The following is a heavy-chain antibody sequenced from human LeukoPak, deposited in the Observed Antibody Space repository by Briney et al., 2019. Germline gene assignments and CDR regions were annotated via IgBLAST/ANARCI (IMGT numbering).Heavy chain of an antibody. J-gene: IGHJ3*02. Sequence: GGSLRLSCAASGFTFSHAWMSWVRQAPGKGLEWVGRIKTKTDGGTTDYAAPVKGRFTISRDDSKNTLYLQMNSLKTEDTAVYYCTTTGDPDAVDIWGQGTMVTVSS. CDR1: GFTFSHAW. CDR2: IKTKTDGGTT. D-gene: IGHD1-14*01. CDR3: TTTGDPDAVDI. V-gene: IGHV3-15*05.